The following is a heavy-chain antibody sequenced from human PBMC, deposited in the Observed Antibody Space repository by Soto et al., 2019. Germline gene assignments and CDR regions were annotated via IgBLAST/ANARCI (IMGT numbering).Heavy chain of an antibody. V-gene: IGHV3-7*01. J-gene: IGHJ3*02. CDR3: ARDRMGWLQSATALDI. D-gene: IGHD5-12*01. Sequence: QHGGPLRLSCAASGFTFSSSGMTGFLQAPGKGLEWVAHIKQDGSEKYYVDSVKGRFTISRDNAKNSLYLQMNSLRAEDTAVYFCARDRMGWLQSATALDIWAQGPMAPGS. CDR1: GFTFSSSG. CDR2: IKQDGSEK.